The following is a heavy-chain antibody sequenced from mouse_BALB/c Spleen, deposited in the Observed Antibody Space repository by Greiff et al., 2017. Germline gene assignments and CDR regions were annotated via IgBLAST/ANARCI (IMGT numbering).Heavy chain of an antibody. CDR1: GFSLTSYG. CDR2: IWSGGST. V-gene: IGHV2-2*02. D-gene: IGHD2-1*01. J-gene: IGHJ4*01. Sequence: QVQLQQSGPGLVQPSQSLSITCTVSGFSLTSYGVHWVRQSPGKGLEWLGVIWSGGSTDYNAAFISRLSISKDNSKSQVFFKMNSLQANDTAIYYCASLYGNLYAMDYWGQGTSVTVSS. CDR3: ASLYGNLYAMDY.